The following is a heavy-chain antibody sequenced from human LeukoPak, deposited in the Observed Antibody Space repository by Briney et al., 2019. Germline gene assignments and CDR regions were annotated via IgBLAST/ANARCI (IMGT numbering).Heavy chain of an antibody. Sequence: SVKVSCTASGGTFSSYAISWVRQAPGQGLEWMGRIIPIFGTANYAQKFQGRVTITTDESTSTAYMELSSLRSEDTAVYYCARDQRSSSSPYYYYYYMDVWGKGTTVTVSS. J-gene: IGHJ6*03. D-gene: IGHD6-6*01. CDR1: GGTFSSYA. CDR2: IIPIFGTA. V-gene: IGHV1-69*05. CDR3: ARDQRSSSSPYYYYYYMDV.